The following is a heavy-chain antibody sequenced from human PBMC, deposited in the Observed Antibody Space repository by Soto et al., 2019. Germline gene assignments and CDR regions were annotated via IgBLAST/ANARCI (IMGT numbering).Heavy chain of an antibody. CDR1: GYTFTGYC. J-gene: IGHJ4*02. V-gene: IGHV1-2*02. CDR2: INPNSGGT. D-gene: IGHD3-22*01. CDR3: ARGHYYDSSIYDYYFDY. Sequence: ASVKVSCKASGYTFTGYCVYWVRQAPGQGLEWMGWINPNSGGTNYAQKFQGRVTMTRDTSISTAYMELSRLRSDDTAVYYCARGHYYDSSIYDYYFDYWGQGTLDTVSS.